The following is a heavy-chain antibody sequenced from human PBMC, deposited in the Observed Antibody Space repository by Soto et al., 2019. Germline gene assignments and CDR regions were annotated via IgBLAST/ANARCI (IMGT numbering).Heavy chain of an antibody. CDR3: ARDLSGNTTPHFDL. CDR2: IYNDGSST. V-gene: IGHV3-74*01. Sequence: GGSLRLSCAASGFAFSSYWMHWVRQIPGKGPVWVSRIYNDGSSTAYADSVKGRFTISRDNAKNTMYLQMSSLTVEDTAVYYCARDLSGNTTPHFDLWGQGTLVTVSS. CDR1: GFAFSSYW. D-gene: IGHD1-7*01. J-gene: IGHJ4*02.